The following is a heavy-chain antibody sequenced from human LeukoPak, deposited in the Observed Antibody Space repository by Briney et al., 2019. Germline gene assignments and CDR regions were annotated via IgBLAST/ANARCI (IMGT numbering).Heavy chain of an antibody. CDR2: INPNSGVT. V-gene: IGHV1-2*02. D-gene: IGHD2/OR15-2a*01. Sequence: GASVKVSCKASGYTFTDYYMHWVRQATGQGLEWMGWINPNSGVTDFAQKFQGRVTMTRDTSISTAYMELSRLTSDDTAVYYCARDFQTEAPDYWGQGTLVTVSS. CDR3: ARDFQTEAPDY. J-gene: IGHJ4*02. CDR1: GYTFTDYY.